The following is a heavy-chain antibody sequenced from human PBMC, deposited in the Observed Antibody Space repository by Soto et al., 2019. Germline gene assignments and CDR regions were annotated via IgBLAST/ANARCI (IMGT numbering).Heavy chain of an antibody. V-gene: IGHV1-3*05. J-gene: IGHJ4*02. Sequence: QVQLVQSGAEEKKPGASVKVSCKASGYTFTSYAMHWVRQAPGQRLEWMGWINAGNGNTKYSQKLQGRVTITRDTSASTAYMELSSLRSEDTAVYYCARTGYSSGWYGVDYWGQGTLVTVSS. CDR1: GYTFTSYA. CDR2: INAGNGNT. CDR3: ARTGYSSGWYGVDY. D-gene: IGHD6-19*01.